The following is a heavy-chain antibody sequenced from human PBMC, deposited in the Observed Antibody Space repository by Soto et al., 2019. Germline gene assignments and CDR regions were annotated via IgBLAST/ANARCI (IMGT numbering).Heavy chain of an antibody. CDR1: GYTFSNYG. J-gene: IGHJ6*02. V-gene: IGHV1-18*01. CDR3: ARDPGFGFGYSYAFAMDV. CDR2: ISGYNGNT. Sequence: SSVKVSFKASGYTFSNYGISWVLQGPGQGLEWMGWISGYNGNTHYEEKVQDRIKMTTDTSTSTTYLELRSLRSDDTAVYFCARDPGFGFGYSYAFAMDVWGQGTTVTVSS. D-gene: IGHD5-18*01.